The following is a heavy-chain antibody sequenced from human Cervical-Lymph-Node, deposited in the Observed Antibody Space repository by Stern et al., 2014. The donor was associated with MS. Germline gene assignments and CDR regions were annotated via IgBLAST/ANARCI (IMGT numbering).Heavy chain of an antibody. CDR2: IIPMFGTT. D-gene: IGHD3-16*01. J-gene: IGHJ4*02. CDR3: ATTFH. V-gene: IGHV1-69*01. CDR1: GGTFSDV. Sequence: QVQLVQSGPEVKKPGSSVKLYCKASGGTFSDVINWVRQAPGQGLDWMGGIIPMFGTTNYAQKFQGRVKITADESMTTGYMELTSLTSEDTALYYCATTFHWGQGTLITVSS.